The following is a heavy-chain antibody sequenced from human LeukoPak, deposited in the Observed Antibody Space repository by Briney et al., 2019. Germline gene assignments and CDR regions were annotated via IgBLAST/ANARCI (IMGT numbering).Heavy chain of an antibody. CDR3: AREPRIQLWARGEGGYFDY. CDR1: GFTFSSYT. V-gene: IGHV3-48*01. D-gene: IGHD5-18*01. Sequence: GGSLRLSCAASGFTFSSYTMNWVRQAPGKGLEWVSYISSGNSNIYYADSVKGRFTISRDNAKNSLYLQMNSLRAEDTALYYCAREPRIQLWARGEGGYFDYWGQGTLVTVSS. J-gene: IGHJ4*02. CDR2: ISSGNSNI.